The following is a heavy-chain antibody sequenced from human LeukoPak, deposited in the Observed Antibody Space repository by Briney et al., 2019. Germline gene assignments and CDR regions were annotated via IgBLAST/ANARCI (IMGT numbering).Heavy chain of an antibody. J-gene: IGHJ4*02. V-gene: IGHV3-15*01. CDR2: IKSKTDGGTT. Sequence: GGSLRLSCGASGFTFSNAWMSWVRQAPGKGLEWVGRIKSKTDGGTTDYAAPVKGRFTISRDDSKNTLYLQMNSLKTEDTAVYYCTTDGTPDTAMVTYDYWGQGTLVTVSS. D-gene: IGHD5-18*01. CDR1: GFTFSNAW. CDR3: TTDGTPDTAMVTYDY.